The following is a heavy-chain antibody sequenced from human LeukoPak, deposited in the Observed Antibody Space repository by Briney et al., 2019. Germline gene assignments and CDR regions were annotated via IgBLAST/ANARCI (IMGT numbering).Heavy chain of an antibody. Sequence: SVTVSFKASGGTFSSYAISWVRQAPGQGLEWMGRIIPILGIANYAQKFQGRVTITADKSTSTAYMELSSLRSEDTAVYYCARSYYYDSSGYNPIDYWGQGTLVTVSS. CDR3: ARSYYYDSSGYNPIDY. CDR1: GGTFSSYA. J-gene: IGHJ4*02. CDR2: IIPILGIA. D-gene: IGHD3-22*01. V-gene: IGHV1-69*04.